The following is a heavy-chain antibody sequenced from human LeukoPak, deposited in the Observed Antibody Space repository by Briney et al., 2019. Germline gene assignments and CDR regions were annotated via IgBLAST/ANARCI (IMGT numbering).Heavy chain of an antibody. J-gene: IGHJ5*02. Sequence: SQTLSLTCAISGDIVSSNSVTWNWIRQSPSRGLEWLGRTYYRSTWYNDYAVSVRGRITVNPDTSKNQFSLHLDSVTPEDTAVYYCARRLTQYDCFDPWGQGILVTVSS. D-gene: IGHD2-2*01. CDR3: ARRLTQYDCFDP. V-gene: IGHV6-1*01. CDR2: TYYRSTWYN. CDR1: GDIVSSNSVT.